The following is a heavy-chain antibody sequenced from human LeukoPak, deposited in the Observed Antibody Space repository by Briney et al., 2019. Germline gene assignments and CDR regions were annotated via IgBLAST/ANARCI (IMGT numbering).Heavy chain of an antibody. Sequence: SETLSLTCTVSGYSISSGYYWGWIRQPPGKGLEWIGSIYHSGSTYYNPSLKSRVTISVDRSKNQFSLKLSSVTAADTAVYYCARGHPQYSSSPNWYFDLWGRGTLVTVSS. D-gene: IGHD6-13*01. J-gene: IGHJ2*01. CDR2: IYHSGST. V-gene: IGHV4-38-2*02. CDR3: ARGHPQYSSSPNWYFDL. CDR1: GYSISSGYY.